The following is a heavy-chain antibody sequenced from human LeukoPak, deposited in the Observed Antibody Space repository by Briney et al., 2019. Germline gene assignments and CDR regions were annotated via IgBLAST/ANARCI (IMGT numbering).Heavy chain of an antibody. CDR2: ISSSSSYI. CDR1: GFTFSRYS. D-gene: IGHD3-3*01. J-gene: IGHJ6*03. V-gene: IGHV3-21*01. Sequence: GGSLRLSCAASGFTFSRYSMNWVRQAPGKGLEWVSSISSSSSYIYYADSVKGRFTISRDNAKNSLYLQMNSLRAEDTAVYYCARDAPRATIFGVVIIVNYMDVWGKGTTVTVSS. CDR3: ARDAPRATIFGVVIIVNYMDV.